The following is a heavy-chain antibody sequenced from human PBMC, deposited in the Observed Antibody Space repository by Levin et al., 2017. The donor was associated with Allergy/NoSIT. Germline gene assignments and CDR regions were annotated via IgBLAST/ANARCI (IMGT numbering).Heavy chain of an antibody. J-gene: IGHJ1*01. V-gene: IGHV1-2*02. CDR2: INPNNGAT. D-gene: IGHD2-15*01. Sequence: GESLKISCKASGYTFTGHYMHWVREAPGQGLEWMGWINPNNGATKYAQKFQGRVTMTRDTSISTAYMELSSLRSDDTAVYYCARDEFGSGGSCSPWGQGTPVTVSS. CDR3: ARDEFGSGGSCSP. CDR1: GYTFTGHY.